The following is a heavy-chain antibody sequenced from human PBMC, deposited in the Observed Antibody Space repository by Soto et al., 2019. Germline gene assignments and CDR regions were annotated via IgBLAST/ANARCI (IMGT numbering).Heavy chain of an antibody. CDR1: DNTFTYYG. CDR2: ISGYNANT. V-gene: IGHV1-18*01. Sequence: AXVKVSCNSFDNTFTYYGINWVRQAPGQGLEWLGWISGYNANTKEAQKFQDRVSMTADTSTRTAYPEVRSLTSDDTGVYFCAAPGGHHFGMDVWGQGTTVTVSS. D-gene: IGHD2-8*02. CDR3: AAPGGHHFGMDV. J-gene: IGHJ6*02.